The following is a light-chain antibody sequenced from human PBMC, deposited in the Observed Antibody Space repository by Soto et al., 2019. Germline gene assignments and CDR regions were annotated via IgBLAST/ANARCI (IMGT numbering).Light chain of an antibody. V-gene: IGKV3-20*01. CDR3: HQRQSWPRT. CDR2: GVS. CDR1: QSVINY. Sequence: EVVLTQSPGTLSLSPGERATLSCRASQSVINYLGWYQQKPGQAPRLLIYGVSSRATGIPDRFSGSGSGTDFTLTISRLEPEDFAVYYCHQRQSWPRTFGQGTKVDIK. J-gene: IGKJ1*01.